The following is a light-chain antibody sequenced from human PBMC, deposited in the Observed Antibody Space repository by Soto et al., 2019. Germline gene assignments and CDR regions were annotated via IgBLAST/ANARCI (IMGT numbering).Light chain of an antibody. CDR3: QSYDSSLSGYV. J-gene: IGLJ1*01. CDR2: GNS. V-gene: IGLV1-40*01. Sequence: QSVLTQPPSVSGAPGQRVTISCTGSSSNIGAGYDVHWYQQLPGTAPKLLIYGNSNRPSGIPDRFSGSKSGTSASLAITGLQADDEADYYCQSYDSSLSGYVFGTGTKLTFL. CDR1: SSNIGAGYD.